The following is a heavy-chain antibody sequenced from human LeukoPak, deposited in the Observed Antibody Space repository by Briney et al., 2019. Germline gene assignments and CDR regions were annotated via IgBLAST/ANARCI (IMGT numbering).Heavy chain of an antibody. V-gene: IGHV3-30*09. J-gene: IGHJ4*02. D-gene: IGHD6-19*01. CDR2: ISYDGLDD. CDR1: GFTFSNYA. Sequence: GGSLRLSCEGSGFTFSNYAIHWVRQAPGMGLEWLTVISYDGLDDYYADSVKGRFVVSRDNSENTVFLQMNSLRVEDTALYYCAKDMRGPGIAVAEADFWGQGTLVSVSS. CDR3: AKDMRGPGIAVAEADF.